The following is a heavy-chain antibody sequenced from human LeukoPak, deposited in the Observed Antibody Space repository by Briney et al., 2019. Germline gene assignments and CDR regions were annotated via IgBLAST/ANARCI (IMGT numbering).Heavy chain of an antibody. Sequence: GGSLRLSCAASGFTFSSYGMNWVRQAPGKGLEWVAFIRDGSNKYYADSVKGRFTISRDNSKNTLYLQMNSLRAEDTAVYYCAKQQGVDYYYGMDVWGQGTTVTVSS. J-gene: IGHJ6*02. V-gene: IGHV3-30*02. D-gene: IGHD3-16*01. CDR1: GFTFSSYG. CDR2: IRDGSNK. CDR3: AKQQGVDYYYGMDV.